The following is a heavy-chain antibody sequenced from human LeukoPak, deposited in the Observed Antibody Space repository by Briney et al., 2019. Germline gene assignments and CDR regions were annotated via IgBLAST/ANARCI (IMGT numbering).Heavy chain of an antibody. J-gene: IGHJ4*02. V-gene: IGHV4-30-4*08. D-gene: IGHD3-22*01. CDR3: ARLVYYYDSSVSDY. Sequence: SQTLSLTCTVSGGSISSGDYYWSWIRQPPGKGLEWIGYIYYSGSTYYNPSPKSRVTISVDTSKNQFSLKLSSVTAADTAVYYCARLVYYYDSSVSDYWGQGTLVTVSS. CDR1: GGSISSGDYY. CDR2: IYYSGST.